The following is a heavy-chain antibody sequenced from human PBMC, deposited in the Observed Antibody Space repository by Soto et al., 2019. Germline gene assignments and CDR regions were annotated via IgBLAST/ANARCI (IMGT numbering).Heavy chain of an antibody. CDR1: GFTFSFYW. J-gene: IGHJ4*02. V-gene: IGHV3-7*01. CDR3: ATEGDGGSYYFDS. CDR2: IKLDASEK. Sequence: GSLRLSCAASGFTFSFYWMSWVRQAPGKGLEWLGTIKLDASEKKYVDSVKGRFTMSRDNAKNSLYLQMDSLRAEDTAVYYCATEGDGGSYYFDSWGQGTLVTVSS. D-gene: IGHD3-16*01.